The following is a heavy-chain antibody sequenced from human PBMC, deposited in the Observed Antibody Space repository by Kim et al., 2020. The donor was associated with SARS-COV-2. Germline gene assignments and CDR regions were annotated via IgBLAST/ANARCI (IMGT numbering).Heavy chain of an antibody. CDR3: ARGMGYSSSWYMGRWFDP. CDR2: INHSGST. Sequence: SETLSLTCAVYGGSFSGYYWSWIRQPPGKGLEWIGEINHSGSTNYNPSLKSRVTISVDTSKNQFSLKLSSVTAADTAVYYCARGMGYSSSWYMGRWFDPWGQGTLVTVSS. CDR1: GGSFSGYY. J-gene: IGHJ5*02. D-gene: IGHD6-13*01. V-gene: IGHV4-34*01.